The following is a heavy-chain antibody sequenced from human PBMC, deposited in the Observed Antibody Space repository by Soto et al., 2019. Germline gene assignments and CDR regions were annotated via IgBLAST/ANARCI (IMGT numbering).Heavy chain of an antibody. V-gene: IGHV4-4*02. CDR3: ARDDHIVVVPTSLGAMDV. Sequence: SETLSLTCAVYGGSISSNKWRSWVRQPPGKGLEWIGEIYHSGSTNYNPSLKSRVTISLDKSKNQFSLKLTSVTAADSAVYYCARDDHIVVVPTSLGAMDVWGQGTTVTVSS. CDR2: IYHSGST. D-gene: IGHD2-2*01. CDR1: GGSISSNKW. J-gene: IGHJ6*02.